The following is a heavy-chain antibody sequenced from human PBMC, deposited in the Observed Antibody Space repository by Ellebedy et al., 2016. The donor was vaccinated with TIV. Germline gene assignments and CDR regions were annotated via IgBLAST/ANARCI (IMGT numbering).Heavy chain of an antibody. Sequence: AASVKVSCKASEGTFSSYTITWVRQAPGQGLEWMGGIIPFLGTANYAQKFQGRVTITADKSTSTAYMELNSLTSEDTAVYYCAREGTSYSYGLRFDYWGQGTLVTVSS. CDR2: IIPFLGTA. J-gene: IGHJ4*02. CDR3: AREGTSYSYGLRFDY. V-gene: IGHV1-69*08. CDR1: EGTFSSYT. D-gene: IGHD5-18*01.